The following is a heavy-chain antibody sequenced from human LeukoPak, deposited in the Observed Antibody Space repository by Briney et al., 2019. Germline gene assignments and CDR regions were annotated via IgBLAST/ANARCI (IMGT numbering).Heavy chain of an antibody. CDR3: AKNRSQTSGLED. Sequence: GGSLRLFCAASGFTFSSYAMPGVRRYRGRGLERLSGISGGDGTTDYADSLKGRFTISRDNSKKTLDLQMNSLRVEDTAVYYCAKNRSQTSGLEDWGQGTLATVCS. CDR1: GFTFSSYA. D-gene: IGHD6-19*01. CDR2: ISGGDGTT. V-gene: IGHV3-23*01. J-gene: IGHJ4*02.